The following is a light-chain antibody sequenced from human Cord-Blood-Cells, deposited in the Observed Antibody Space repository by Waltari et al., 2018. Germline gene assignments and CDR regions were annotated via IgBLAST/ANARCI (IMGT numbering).Light chain of an antibody. V-gene: IGLV2-23*01. CDR2: EGS. CDR3: CSYAGSSTYV. Sequence: QSALTQPASVSGSPGQSITISCTGTRSDVGRYNLVPWYQQHPGKAPKLMIDEGSKRPSGVSNRFSGSKSGNTASLTISGLQAEDEADYYCCSYAGSSTYVFGTGTKVTVL. CDR1: RSDVGRYNL. J-gene: IGLJ1*01.